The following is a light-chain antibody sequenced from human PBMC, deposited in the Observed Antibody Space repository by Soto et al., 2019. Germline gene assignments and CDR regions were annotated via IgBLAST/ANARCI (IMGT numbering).Light chain of an antibody. Sequence: SALTQPASVSGYPGQSITISCTGTSSDVGAYNYVSWYQQRPGKAPKLMIFEVSNRPSGVSNRFSGSKSGNTASLTISGLQTEDEADYYCTSYTSSFTHLFGTGTKVTVL. CDR2: EVS. CDR1: SSDVGAYNY. J-gene: IGLJ1*01. V-gene: IGLV2-14*01. CDR3: TSYTSSFTHL.